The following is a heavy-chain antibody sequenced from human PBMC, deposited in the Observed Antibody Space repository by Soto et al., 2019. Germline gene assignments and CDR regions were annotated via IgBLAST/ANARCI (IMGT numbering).Heavy chain of an antibody. D-gene: IGHD3-22*01. V-gene: IGHV1-69*13. Sequence: GASVKVSCKASGGTFRRYSISWVRQAPGQGLELMGGTIPIADKTNSAQNFQGRLTITADESTSTAYMELSTLGSDDTAVYYCARPDEGGYSSNHHDYYALDVWGQGTTVTVSS. CDR1: GGTFRRYS. CDR2: TIPIADKT. CDR3: ARPDEGGYSSNHHDYYALDV. J-gene: IGHJ6*02.